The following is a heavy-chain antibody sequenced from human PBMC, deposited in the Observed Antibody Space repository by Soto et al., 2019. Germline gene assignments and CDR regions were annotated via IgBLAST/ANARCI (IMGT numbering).Heavy chain of an antibody. CDR3: ARDGGGYDWA. J-gene: IGHJ4*02. D-gene: IGHD5-12*01. Sequence: EVQLVESGGGLVQPGGSLRLSCAASEFTFSSYSMNWVRQAPGKGLEWVSYISSSSSTIYYAYSVKGRFTISRDNAKNSLYLKMNSLRDEDTAVYYCARDGGGYDWAWGQGTLVTVS. CDR2: ISSSSSTI. V-gene: IGHV3-48*02. CDR1: EFTFSSYS.